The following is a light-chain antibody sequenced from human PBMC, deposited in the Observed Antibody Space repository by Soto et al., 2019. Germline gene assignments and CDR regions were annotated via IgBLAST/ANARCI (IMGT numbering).Light chain of an antibody. J-gene: IGKJ1*01. Sequence: DIQMTQSPSTLSASVGDRVNITCRASQTISKWLAWYQQKPGKAPQLLINDASTLKSGVPSRFSGSGSGTEFTLTITGLQPDDFATYYCQQYDNYWTFGQGTKVDI. CDR2: DAS. V-gene: IGKV1-5*01. CDR3: QQYDNYWT. CDR1: QTISKW.